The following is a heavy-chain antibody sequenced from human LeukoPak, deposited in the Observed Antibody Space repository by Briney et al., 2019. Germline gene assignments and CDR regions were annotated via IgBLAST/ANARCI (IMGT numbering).Heavy chain of an antibody. CDR1: GYTFTSYG. CDR2: ISAYNGNT. J-gene: IGHJ4*02. Sequence: ASVKVSCKASGYTFTSYGISWVRQAPGQGLEWMGWISAYNGNTNYAQKPQGRVTMTTDTSTSTAYMELRSLRSDDTAVYYCARVFHDSSGYYPYYFDYWGQGTLVPVSS. V-gene: IGHV1-18*01. D-gene: IGHD3-22*01. CDR3: ARVFHDSSGYYPYYFDY.